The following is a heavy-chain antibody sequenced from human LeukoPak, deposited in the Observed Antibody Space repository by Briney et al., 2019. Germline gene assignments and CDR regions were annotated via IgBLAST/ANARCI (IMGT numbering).Heavy chain of an antibody. CDR1: GFTFSSYW. V-gene: IGHV3-7*04. J-gene: IGHJ4*02. D-gene: IGHD4-17*01. Sequence: PGGSLRLSCAASGFTFSSYWMSWVRQTPGKGLEWVANIKQDGSEKYYVDSVKGRFTISRDNTKNSLYLQMYSLRAEDTAVYYCARATTTVTTKNYFDYWGQGTLVTVSS. CDR2: IKQDGSEK. CDR3: ARATTTVTTKNYFDY.